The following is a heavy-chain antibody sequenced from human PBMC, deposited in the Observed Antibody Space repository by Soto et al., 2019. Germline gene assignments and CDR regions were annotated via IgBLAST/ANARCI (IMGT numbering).Heavy chain of an antibody. CDR1: GGSFSGYY. D-gene: IGHD3-9*01. V-gene: IGHV4-34*01. Sequence: SETLSLTCAVYGGSFSGYYWSWIRQPPGKGLEWIGEINHSGSTNYNPSLKSRVTISVDTSKNQFSLKLSSVTAADTAVYYCARGGTYYDILTGYYFDYWGQGTLVTVSS. CDR3: ARGGTYYDILTGYYFDY. CDR2: INHSGST. J-gene: IGHJ4*02.